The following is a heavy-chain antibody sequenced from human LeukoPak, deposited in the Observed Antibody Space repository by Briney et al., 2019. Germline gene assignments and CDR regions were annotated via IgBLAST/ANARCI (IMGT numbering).Heavy chain of an antibody. Sequence: ASVKVSCKAFGYTITGYYIHWVRQAPGQGLEWMGWINPNNGGTNSAQKFQGRVTMTRDTSIGTAYMELNRLAYDDTAVYYCGRDRHWNQGNFDYWGQGTLVTVSS. CDR2: INPNNGGT. V-gene: IGHV1-2*02. CDR3: GRDRHWNQGNFDY. D-gene: IGHD1-1*01. J-gene: IGHJ4*02. CDR1: GYTITGYY.